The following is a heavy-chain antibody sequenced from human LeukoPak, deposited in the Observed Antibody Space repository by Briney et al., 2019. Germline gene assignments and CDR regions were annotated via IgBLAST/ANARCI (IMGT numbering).Heavy chain of an antibody. CDR3: ARDPGQWLVGPTNWFDP. CDR1: GYTFASYY. V-gene: IGHV1-46*01. D-gene: IGHD6-19*01. CDR2: INPSGGST. Sequence: ASVKVSCKASGYTFASYYMHWVRQAPGQGLEWMGIINPSGGSTSYAQKFQGRVTMTRDMSTSTVYMELSSLRSEDTAVYYCARDPGQWLVGPTNWFDPWGQGTLATVSS. J-gene: IGHJ5*02.